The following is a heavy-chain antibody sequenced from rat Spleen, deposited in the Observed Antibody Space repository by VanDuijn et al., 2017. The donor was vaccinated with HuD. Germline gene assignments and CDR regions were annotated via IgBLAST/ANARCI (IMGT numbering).Heavy chain of an antibody. CDR3: ARPNYGGYWFAY. J-gene: IGHJ3*01. CDR2: ISSGGGGT. CDR1: GFTFSDYY. Sequence: EVQLVESGGGLVQPGRSLKLSCAASGFTFSDYYMAWVRQAPTKGLEWVASISSGGGGTYYPDSVKGRFTISRDNAKSTLYLQMDSLRSEDTATYYCARPNYGGYWFAYWGQGTLVTVSS. V-gene: IGHV5-25*01. D-gene: IGHD1-11*01.